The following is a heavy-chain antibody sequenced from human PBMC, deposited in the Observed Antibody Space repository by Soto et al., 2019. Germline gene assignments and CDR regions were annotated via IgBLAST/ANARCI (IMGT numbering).Heavy chain of an antibody. CDR2: IYYSGTT. D-gene: IGHD1-26*01. J-gene: IGHJ4*01. Sequence: QVQLQESGPGLVKPSDTLSLTCAVSGYSMSSSNWWGWIRKPPGKGLEWIGYIYYSGTTYYNPSLKSRVAMTVDTSKNQFSLKMTSVTAVDTAVYYFARREIQGPIDYWGHGTMVTVSS. CDR1: GYSMSSSNW. CDR3: ARREIQGPIDY. V-gene: IGHV4-28*01.